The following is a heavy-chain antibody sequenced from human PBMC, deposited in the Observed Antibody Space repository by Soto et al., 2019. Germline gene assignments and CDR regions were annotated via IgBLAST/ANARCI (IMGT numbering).Heavy chain of an antibody. Sequence: QVQLQESGPGLVKPSQTLSLTCTVSGGSISSGGYYWSWIRQHPGKGLEWIGYIYYSGSTYYNPFRQGRVIRADTTTKKHSARVLSAVSAGETAEYYGAGGDCGGDCAHYYYGMDVWVQGTTVTVSS. CDR2: IYYSGST. V-gene: IGHV4-31*03. CDR3: AGGDCGGDCAHYYYGMDV. J-gene: IGHJ6*02. CDR1: GGSISSGGYY. D-gene: IGHD2-21*02.